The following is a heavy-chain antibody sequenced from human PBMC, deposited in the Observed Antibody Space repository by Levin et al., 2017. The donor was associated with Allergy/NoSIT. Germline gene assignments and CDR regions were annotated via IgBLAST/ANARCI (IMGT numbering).Heavy chain of an antibody. J-gene: IGHJ6*02. V-gene: IGHV3-33*01. D-gene: IGHD5-24*01. Sequence: GGSLRLSCAASGFTFSSYGMHWVRQAPGKGLEWVAVIWYDGSNKYYADSVKGRFTISRDNSKNTLYLQMNSLRAEDTAVYYCARDPEMATSYYYYGMDVWGQGTTVTVSS. CDR2: IWYDGSNK. CDR3: ARDPEMATSYYYYGMDV. CDR1: GFTFSSYG.